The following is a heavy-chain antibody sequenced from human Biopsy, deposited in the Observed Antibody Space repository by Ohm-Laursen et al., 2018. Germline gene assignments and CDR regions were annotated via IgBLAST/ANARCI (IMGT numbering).Heavy chain of an antibody. CDR1: GYSFTSYY. CDR3: ARNTVLYGDLYYFDY. V-gene: IGHV1-46*01. Sequence: SVTPSCKVSGYSFTSYYMHWVRQAPEEGLEWKGMIKPRGSTTSYTLIFQGRVTMTRDTSKSTVYMELSSLRSAVTAVYFCARNTVLYGDLYYFDYWGQGTLVTVSS. J-gene: IGHJ4*02. CDR2: IKPRGSTT. D-gene: IGHD4-17*01.